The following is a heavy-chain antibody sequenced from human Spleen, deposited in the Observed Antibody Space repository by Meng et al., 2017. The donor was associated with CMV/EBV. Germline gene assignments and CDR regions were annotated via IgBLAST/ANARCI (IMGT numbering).Heavy chain of an antibody. D-gene: IGHD2-21*01. CDR3: AKDVRDIYCGGDCPYYGMDV. CDR2: VRYDGTNK. J-gene: IGHJ6*02. V-gene: IGHV3-33*06. Sequence: GESLKISCAASGFTFSNYDMHWVRQAPGKGLEWVAVVRYDGTNKYYLDSVKGRFTISRDNSKNMLYLQMNSLRAEDTAVYYCAKDVRDIYCGGDCPYYGMDVWGQGTTVTVSS. CDR1: GFTFSNYD.